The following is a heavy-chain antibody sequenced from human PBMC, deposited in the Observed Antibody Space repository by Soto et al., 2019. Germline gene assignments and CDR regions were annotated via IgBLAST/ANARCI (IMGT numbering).Heavy chain of an antibody. CDR2: IGCYGIYI. V-gene: IGHV3-23*01. CDR3: VRAAIANRRYCCGFDV. D-gene: IGHD2-21*01. Sequence: EVQLLESGGGLAQPGGSLRLSCAASGFTFVDFAMIWVRQAPGKGLEWVSSIGCYGIYIYDADSVKGRFTTSRDNSENTLYLKMDRLAVYDTVVYYCVRAAIANRRYCCGFDVWGQGTTVTVYS. J-gene: IGHJ6*02. CDR1: GFTFVDFA.